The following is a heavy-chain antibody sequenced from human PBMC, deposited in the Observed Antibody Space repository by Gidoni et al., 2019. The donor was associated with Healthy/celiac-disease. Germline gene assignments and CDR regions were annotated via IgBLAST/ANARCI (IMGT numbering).Heavy chain of an antibody. CDR2: INHSGST. CDR1: GGSFSGYY. CDR3: ARYCSTTRGYGTTKRTKPQYQHCWYFDL. D-gene: IGHD2-2*01. Sequence: QVQLQQWGAGLLKPSETLSLTCAVYGGSFSGYYWSWNRQPPGKGLEWIGEINHSGSTNYNPSLKSRVTISVDTSKNQFSLKLSSVTAADTAVYYCARYCSTTRGYGTTKRTKPQYQHCWYFDLWGRGTLVTVSS. V-gene: IGHV4-34*01. J-gene: IGHJ2*01.